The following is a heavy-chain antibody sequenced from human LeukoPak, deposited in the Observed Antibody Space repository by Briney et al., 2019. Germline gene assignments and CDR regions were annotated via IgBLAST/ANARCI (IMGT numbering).Heavy chain of an antibody. J-gene: IGHJ4*02. CDR1: GFTFSSYA. CDR3: AKGARWLQFWGYYFDY. V-gene: IGHV3-23*01. D-gene: IGHD5-24*01. CDR2: ISGSGGST. Sequence: GGSLRLSCAASGFTFSSYAMSWVRQAPGKGLEWVSAISGSGGSTYYADSVKGRFTISRDNSKNTLYLQMNSLRAEDTAVYYCAKGARWLQFWGYYFDYWGQGTLVTVSS.